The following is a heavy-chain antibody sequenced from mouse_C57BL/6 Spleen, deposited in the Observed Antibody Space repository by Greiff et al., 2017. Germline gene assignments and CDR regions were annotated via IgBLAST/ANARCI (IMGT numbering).Heavy chain of an antibody. CDR1: GFTFSDYG. CDR2: ISSGSSTI. J-gene: IGHJ4*01. CDR3: ARGNYGNPYAMDD. D-gene: IGHD2-1*01. Sequence: EVKLMESGGGLVKPGGSLKLSCAASGFTFSDYGMHWVRQAPEKGLEWVAYISSGSSTIYYADTVKGRFTISRDNAKNTLFLQMTSLRSEDTAMYYCARGNYGNPYAMDDWGQGTSVTVSS. V-gene: IGHV5-17*01.